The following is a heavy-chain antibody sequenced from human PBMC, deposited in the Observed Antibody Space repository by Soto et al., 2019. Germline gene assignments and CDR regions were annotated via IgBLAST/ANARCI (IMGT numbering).Heavy chain of an antibody. CDR2: IIPIFGAP. D-gene: IGHD2-8*01. J-gene: IGHJ4*02. CDR3: APPANPLDPAMLRGPAH. V-gene: IGHV1-69*01. Sequence: QVQLVQSGAEVKKPGSSVKVSCKASGGTFSNTAFIWVRQAPGQGLEWMGGIIPIFGAPNYAQKFQGRLMISADDSASKASRELNPLTSENTAVYYCAPPANPLDPAMLRGPAHWGKGTLVTVSS. CDR1: GGTFSNTA.